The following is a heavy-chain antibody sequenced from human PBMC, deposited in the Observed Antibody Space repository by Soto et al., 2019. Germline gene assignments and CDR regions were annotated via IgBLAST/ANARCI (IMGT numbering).Heavy chain of an antibody. V-gene: IGHV3-33*01. CDR1: GFSFSSYA. Sequence: QVQLVESGGGVVQPGTSLRLSCAASGFSFSSYAMHWVRQAPGKGLEWVALIWYDGRNKYYTDSMKGRFTISRDNSKNTRHLQMNSLRAEDTAVYYCTRDRDSSGWMNGMDVWGQGTTVTVSS. D-gene: IGHD6-19*01. J-gene: IGHJ6*02. CDR2: IWYDGRNK. CDR3: TRDRDSSGWMNGMDV.